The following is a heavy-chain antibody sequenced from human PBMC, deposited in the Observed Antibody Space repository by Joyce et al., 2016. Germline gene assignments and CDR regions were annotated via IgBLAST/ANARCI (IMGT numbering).Heavy chain of an antibody. J-gene: IGHJ4*02. D-gene: IGHD3-22*01. Sequence: QVQLQESGPGLVKPSETLSLTCRVSGGSINNYYWTWIRQSPGKGLEWLGDVYYSGSTKYNPSLKGRVTISVDRSQNQFSLKLTSVTAADTAIYYCARDSSGYYIFDYWGQGTQVTVSS. CDR2: VYYSGST. CDR3: ARDSSGYYIFDY. V-gene: IGHV4-59*01. CDR1: GGSINNYY.